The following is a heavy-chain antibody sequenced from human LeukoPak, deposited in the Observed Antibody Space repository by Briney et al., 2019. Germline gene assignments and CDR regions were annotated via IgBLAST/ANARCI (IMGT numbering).Heavy chain of an antibody. V-gene: IGHV7-4-1*02. CDR1: GYTFTSYY. J-gene: IGHJ4*02. CDR2: INTNTGNP. Sequence: ASVKVSCKASGYTFTSYYMHWVRQAPGQGLEWMGWINTNTGNPTYAQGFTGRFVFSLDTSVSTAYLQISSLKAEDTAVYYCARDSAGDNYGGITDKDYWGQGTLVTVSS. D-gene: IGHD4-23*01. CDR3: ARDSAGDNYGGITDKDY.